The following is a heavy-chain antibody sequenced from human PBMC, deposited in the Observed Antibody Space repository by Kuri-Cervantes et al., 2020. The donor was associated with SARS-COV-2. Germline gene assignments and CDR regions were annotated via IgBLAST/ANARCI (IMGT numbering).Heavy chain of an antibody. CDR3: ARHEVLITFGGVIVSYFDY. V-gene: IGHV4-39*01. D-gene: IGHD3-16*02. J-gene: IGHJ4*02. CDR1: GGSISSSSYY. Sequence: ESLKISCTVSGGSISSSSYYWGWIRQPPGKGLEWIGSIYYSGSTYYNPSLKRRVTISVDTSKNQFSLKLSSVTAADTAVYYCARHEVLITFGGVIVSYFDYWGQGTLVTVSS. CDR2: IYYSGST.